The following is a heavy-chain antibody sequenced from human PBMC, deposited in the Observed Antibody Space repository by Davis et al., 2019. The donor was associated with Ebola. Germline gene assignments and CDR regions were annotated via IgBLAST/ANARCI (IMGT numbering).Heavy chain of an antibody. CDR2: IWHDGTNK. J-gene: IGHJ6*03. CDR3: ARGDCGGDCSTIYYYYYYMDV. D-gene: IGHD2-21*02. Sequence: PGGSLRLSCAASGFLLTTYGMHWVRQAPGKGLEWVAVIWHDGTNKYYADSVKGRFTISRDNSQNTIYLQMNSLRAEDTAVYYCARGDCGGDCSTIYYYYYYMDVWGKGTTVTVSS. CDR1: GFLLTTYG. V-gene: IGHV3-33*01.